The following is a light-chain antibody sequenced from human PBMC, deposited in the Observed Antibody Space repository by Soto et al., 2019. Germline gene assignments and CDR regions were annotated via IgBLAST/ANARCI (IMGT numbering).Light chain of an antibody. CDR1: QGIGND. Sequence: DIKMTQSPSSLSASVGDRVTITCRASQGIGNDLGWYQQKPGKAPKRLIYAASSLQSGVPSRFSGSESGTEFTLTISSLQPEDFATYYCQQYNSYPLTFGGGTQVEVK. J-gene: IGKJ4*01. V-gene: IGKV1-17*01. CDR2: AAS. CDR3: QQYNSYPLT.